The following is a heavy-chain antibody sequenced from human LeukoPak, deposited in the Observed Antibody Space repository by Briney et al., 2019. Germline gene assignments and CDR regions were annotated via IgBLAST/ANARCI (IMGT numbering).Heavy chain of an antibody. CDR1: GGTYSSYT. Sequence: SVKVSCKASGGTYSSYTISWVRQAPGQGLEWMGRIIPILGIANYAQKFQGRVTITADKSTSTAYMELSSLRSEDTAVYYCARDSSGYPEYFQHWGQGTLVTVSS. V-gene: IGHV1-69*02. D-gene: IGHD3-22*01. CDR2: IIPILGIA. J-gene: IGHJ1*01. CDR3: ARDSSGYPEYFQH.